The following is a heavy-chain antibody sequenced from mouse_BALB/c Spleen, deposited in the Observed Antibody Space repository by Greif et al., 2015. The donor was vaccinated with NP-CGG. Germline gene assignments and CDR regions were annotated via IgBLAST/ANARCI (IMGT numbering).Heavy chain of an antibody. V-gene: IGHV3-8*02. CDR1: GDSITSGY. CDR2: ISYSGST. CDR3: ARPYYGNLAWFAY. D-gene: IGHD2-10*01. Sequence: EVQLVESGPSLVKPSQTLPLTCSVTGDSITSGYWNWIRKFPGNKLEYMGYISYSGSTYYNPSLKSRISITRGTSKNQYYLQLNSVTTEDTATYYCARPYYGNLAWFAYRGQGTLVTVSA. J-gene: IGHJ3*01.